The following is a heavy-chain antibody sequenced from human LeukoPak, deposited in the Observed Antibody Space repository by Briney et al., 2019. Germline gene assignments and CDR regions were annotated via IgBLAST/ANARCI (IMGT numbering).Heavy chain of an antibody. CDR3: AGDFVDGIPDYFDY. V-gene: IGHV3-30*03. Sequence: GGSLRLSCAASGFTFSSYGMHWVRQAPGKGLGWVASISYDGRNKDYADSVKGRFTISRDNSKSALYLQMNALRGDDSAVYYCAGDFVDGIPDYFDYWGRGTLVTVSS. CDR1: GFTFSSYG. J-gene: IGHJ4*02. D-gene: IGHD5-12*01. CDR2: ISYDGRNK.